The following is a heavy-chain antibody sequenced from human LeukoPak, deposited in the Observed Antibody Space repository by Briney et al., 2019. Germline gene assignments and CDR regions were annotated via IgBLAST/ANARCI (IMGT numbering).Heavy chain of an antibody. CDR3: ATTPYCDSSGYWNY. V-gene: IGHV4-34*01. D-gene: IGHD3-22*01. CDR1: GGSFSGYY. Sequence: SETLSLTCAVYGGSFSGYYWSWIRQPPGKGLEWIGEINHSGSTNYNPSLKSRVTISVDTSKNQFSLKLSSVTAADTAVYYCATTPYCDSSGYWNYWGQGTLVTVSS. J-gene: IGHJ4*02. CDR2: INHSGST.